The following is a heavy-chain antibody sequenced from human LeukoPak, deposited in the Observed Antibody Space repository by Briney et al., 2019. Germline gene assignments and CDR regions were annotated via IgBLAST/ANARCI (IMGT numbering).Heavy chain of an antibody. CDR3: ARGVLRYFDWLSPTGSPYYFDH. J-gene: IGHJ4*02. CDR2: INHSGST. V-gene: IGHV4-34*01. Sequence: NPSETLSLTCAVYGGSFSGYYWSWIRQPPGKGLEWIGEINHSGSTNYNPSLKSRGTISVDTSKNQFSLKLRSVTAADTAVYYCARGVLRYFDWLSPTGSPYYFDHWGQGTLVTVSS. D-gene: IGHD3-9*01. CDR1: GGSFSGYY.